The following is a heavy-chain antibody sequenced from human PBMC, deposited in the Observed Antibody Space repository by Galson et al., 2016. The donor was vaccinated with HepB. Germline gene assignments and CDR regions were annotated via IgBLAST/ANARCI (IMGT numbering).Heavy chain of an antibody. CDR3: ARGGSRPIDY. CDR2: INSDGSST. CDR1: GFTFSTYW. D-gene: IGHD1-26*01. J-gene: IGHJ4*02. V-gene: IGHV3-74*01. Sequence: SPRLSCAASGFTFSTYWMHWVRQAPGKGLVWVSRINSDGSSTGFADSVKGRFTISRDNAKNTLYLQMNSLRAEDTAVYYCARGGSRPIDYWGQGTLVTVSS.